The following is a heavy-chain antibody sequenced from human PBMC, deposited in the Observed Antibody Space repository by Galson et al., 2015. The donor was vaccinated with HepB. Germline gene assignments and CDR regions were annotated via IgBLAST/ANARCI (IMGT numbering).Heavy chain of an antibody. CDR1: GFTFSSYG. CDR3: AKEEQLASYYYGMDV. V-gene: IGHV3-30*18. D-gene: IGHD6-13*01. CDR2: ISYDGSNK. J-gene: IGHJ6*02. Sequence: SLRLSCAASGFTFSSYGMHWVRQAPGKGLEWVAVISYDGSNKYYADSVKGRFTISRDNSKNTLYLQMNSLRAEDTAVYYCAKEEQLASYYYGMDVWGQGTTVTVSS.